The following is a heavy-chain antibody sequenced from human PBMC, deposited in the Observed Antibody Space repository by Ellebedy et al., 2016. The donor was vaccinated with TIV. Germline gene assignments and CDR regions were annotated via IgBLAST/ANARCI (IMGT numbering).Heavy chain of an antibody. CDR3: ARGGASSKYFDY. Sequence: MPGGSLRLSCTVSGASISSYYWSWIRQPPGKGLEWIGFIFHTGDTNYNPSLKSRVPISLDTSKNQFPLKLTSVTDADTAVYYCARGGASSKYFDYWGLGTLVTVSS. J-gene: IGHJ4*02. V-gene: IGHV4-59*01. CDR2: IFHTGDT. CDR1: GASISSYY.